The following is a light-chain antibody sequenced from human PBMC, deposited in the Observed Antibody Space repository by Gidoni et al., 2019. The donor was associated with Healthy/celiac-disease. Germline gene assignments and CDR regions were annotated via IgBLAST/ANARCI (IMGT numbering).Light chain of an antibody. CDR3: CSYAGSNYV. CDR2: EVS. CDR1: SSDVGSYNL. Sequence: QSALTQPASVSGSPGQSITISCTGTSSDVGSYNLVSWYQQHPGKAPKLMIYEVSKRPSGVSNRFCGSKSGNTGSLTISGLQAEDEADYYCCSYAGSNYVFGTGTKVTVL. J-gene: IGLJ1*01. V-gene: IGLV2-23*02.